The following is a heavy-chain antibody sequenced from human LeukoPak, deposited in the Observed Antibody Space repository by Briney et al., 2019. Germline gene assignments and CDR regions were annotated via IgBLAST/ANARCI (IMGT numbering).Heavy chain of an antibody. D-gene: IGHD1-26*01. CDR2: IRSKAYGGTT. CDR3: TRDSLLLVGATPNPTWFDP. Sequence: PWGSLRLSCTASGFTFGDYAMSWVRQAPGKGLEWLGFIRSKAYGGTTEYAASVKGRFTISRDDSKSIAYLQMNSLKTEDTAVYYCTRDSLLLVGATPNPTWFDPWGQGTLVTVSS. V-gene: IGHV3-49*04. CDR1: GFTFGDYA. J-gene: IGHJ5*02.